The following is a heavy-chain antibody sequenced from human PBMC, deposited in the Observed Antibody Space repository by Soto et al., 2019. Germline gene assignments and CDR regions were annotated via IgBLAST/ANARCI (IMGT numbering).Heavy chain of an antibody. J-gene: IGHJ6*02. Sequence: ASVKVSCKASGYTFTGYYMHWVRQAPGQGLEWMGWINPNSGGTNYAQKFQGRVTMTRDTSISTAYMELSRLRSDDTAVYYCARGVEARHWSPLVDVWGQGTTVTVSS. D-gene: IGHD6-6*01. CDR2: INPNSGGT. V-gene: IGHV1-2*02. CDR1: GYTFTGYY. CDR3: ARGVEARHWSPLVDV.